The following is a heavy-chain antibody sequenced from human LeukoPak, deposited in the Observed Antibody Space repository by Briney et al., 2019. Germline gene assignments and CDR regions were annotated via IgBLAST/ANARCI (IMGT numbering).Heavy chain of an antibody. CDR1: GFTFSNYA. CDR2: ISGSSGST. Sequence: GGSLRLSCAASGFTFSNYAMSWVRQAPGRGLEWVSVISGSSGSTYYADSMKGRFTISRDNSKNTLYLQMNSLRAEDTAVYYCSTGSGHAFDIWGRGTMVTVSS. V-gene: IGHV3-23*01. D-gene: IGHD3-10*01. J-gene: IGHJ3*02. CDR3: STGSGHAFDI.